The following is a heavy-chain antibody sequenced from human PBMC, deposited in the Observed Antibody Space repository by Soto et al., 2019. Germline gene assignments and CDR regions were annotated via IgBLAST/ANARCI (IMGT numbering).Heavy chain of an antibody. CDR1: GGTFSSYA. D-gene: IGHD5-18*01. CDR2: IIPIFGTA. V-gene: IGHV1-69*01. Sequence: SVKVSCKASGGTFSSYAISWVRQAPGQGLEWMGGIIPIFGTANYAQKFQGRVTITADESTSTAYMELSSLRSEDTAVYYCARVNAMVKGRPTYFDYWGQGTLVTSPQ. CDR3: ARVNAMVKGRPTYFDY. J-gene: IGHJ4*02.